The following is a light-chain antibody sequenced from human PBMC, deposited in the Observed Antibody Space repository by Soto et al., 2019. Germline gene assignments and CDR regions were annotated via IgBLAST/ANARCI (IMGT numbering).Light chain of an antibody. J-gene: IGKJ2*01. CDR2: GAS. Sequence: EMVMTQSPATLSVSPGDRATLSCRASQSVSGNLAWYQQKPGQAPRLLIYGASTRATGIPARFSGSGSGTEFTLTSSSLPSEDFAVYYCQQYNNWPPYTFGQGTKLEIK. CDR3: QQYNNWPPYT. CDR1: QSVSGN. V-gene: IGKV3-15*01.